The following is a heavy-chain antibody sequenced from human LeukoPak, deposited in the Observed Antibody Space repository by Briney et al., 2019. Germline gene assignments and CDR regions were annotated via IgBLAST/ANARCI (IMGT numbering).Heavy chain of an antibody. CDR3: ARVRRAFGAFDI. CDR2: IYYSGST. J-gene: IGHJ3*02. D-gene: IGHD3-16*01. Sequence: PSETLSLTCTGSGGSISSYYWSWIRQPPGKGLEWIGYIYYSGSTNYNPSLKSRVTISVDTSKNQFSLKLSSVTAADTAVYYCARVRRAFGAFDIWGQGTMVTVSS. V-gene: IGHV4-59*01. CDR1: GGSISSYY.